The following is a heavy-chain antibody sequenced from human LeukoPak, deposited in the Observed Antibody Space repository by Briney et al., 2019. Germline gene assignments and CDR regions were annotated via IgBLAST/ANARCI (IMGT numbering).Heavy chain of an antibody. CDR2: IYYSGST. V-gene: IGHV4-61*01. J-gene: IGHJ4*02. CDR1: GGSVSSDSYF. Sequence: SETLSLTCTVSGGSVSSDSYFWTWIRQPPGKGPEWIGYIYYSGSTNYNPSLKSRVTISLDASKSQISLKLSSVTAADTAVYYCARGQRRLQDYWGQGTLVTVSS. CDR3: ARGQRRLQDY.